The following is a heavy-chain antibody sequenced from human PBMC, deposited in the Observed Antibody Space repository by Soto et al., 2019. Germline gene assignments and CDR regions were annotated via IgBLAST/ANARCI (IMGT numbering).Heavy chain of an antibody. Sequence: SETLSLTCTVSGGSISSYYWSWIRQPPGKGLEWIGYIYYSGSTNYNPSLKSRVTISVDTSKNQFSLKLSSVTAADTAVYYCARGNAYGDYYFDYWGQGTLVTVSS. CDR2: IYYSGST. CDR1: GGSISSYY. D-gene: IGHD4-17*01. V-gene: IGHV4-59*01. J-gene: IGHJ4*02. CDR3: ARGNAYGDYYFDY.